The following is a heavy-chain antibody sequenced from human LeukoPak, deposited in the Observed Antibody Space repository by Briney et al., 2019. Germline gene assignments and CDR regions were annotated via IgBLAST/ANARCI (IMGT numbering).Heavy chain of an antibody. CDR3: ARGGFSFGFENYIYMDV. CDR1: GDSVSRNSAP. V-gene: IGHV6-1*01. CDR2: SYYKYKRYK. Sequence: SHTLSLTCAICGDSVSRNSAPWNWITRSPSRGLEWLGRSYYKYKRYKHYEVSVKSLISLNQDTSKHQFSLQLKSVTPEDTAVYYCARGGFSFGFENYIYMDVWGKGTTVTISS. D-gene: IGHD5-18*01. J-gene: IGHJ6*03.